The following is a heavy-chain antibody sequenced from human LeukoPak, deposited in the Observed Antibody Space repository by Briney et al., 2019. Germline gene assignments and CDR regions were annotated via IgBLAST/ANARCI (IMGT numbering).Heavy chain of an antibody. CDR3: ARGYSSGWYSVDY. D-gene: IGHD6-19*01. CDR1: GYTFTGYY. V-gene: IGHV7-4-1*02. Sequence: ASVKVSCKASGYTFTGYYMHWVRQAPGQGLEWMGWINTNTGNPTYAQGFTGRFVFSLDTSVSTAYLQISSLKAEDTAVYYCARGYSSGWYSVDYWGQGTLVTVSS. J-gene: IGHJ4*02. CDR2: INTNTGNP.